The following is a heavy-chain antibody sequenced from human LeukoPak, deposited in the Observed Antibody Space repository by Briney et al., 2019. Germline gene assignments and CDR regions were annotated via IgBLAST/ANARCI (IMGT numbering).Heavy chain of an antibody. V-gene: IGHV3-64D*09. CDR2: ISTIGGST. CDR1: GFTFSSYA. J-gene: IGHJ3*02. Sequence: GGSLRLSCSASGFTFSSYAIHWVRQAPGKGLEYVSAISTIGGSTYYADSVKGRFTISRDNSKNTLYLQMSSLRPEDTAVYYCVKVSDYGGNSDAFDIWGQGTMVTVSS. D-gene: IGHD4-23*01. CDR3: VKVSDYGGNSDAFDI.